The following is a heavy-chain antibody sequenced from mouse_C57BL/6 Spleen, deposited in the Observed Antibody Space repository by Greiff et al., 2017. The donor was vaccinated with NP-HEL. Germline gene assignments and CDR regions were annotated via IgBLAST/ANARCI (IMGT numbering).Heavy chain of an antibody. D-gene: IGHD2-5*01. Sequence: EVQLQQSGPVLVKPGASVKMSCKASGYTFTDYYMNWVKQSHGKSLEWIGVINPYNGGTSYNQKFKGKATLTVDKSSSTAYMELNSLTSEDSAVYYCARAYYSNYDGAYWGQGTLVTVSA. J-gene: IGHJ3*01. CDR2: INPYNGGT. V-gene: IGHV1-19*01. CDR1: GYTFTDYY. CDR3: ARAYYSNYDGAY.